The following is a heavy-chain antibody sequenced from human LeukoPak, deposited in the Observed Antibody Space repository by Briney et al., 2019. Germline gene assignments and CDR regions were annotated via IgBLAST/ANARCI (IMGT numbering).Heavy chain of an antibody. V-gene: IGHV4-59*01. J-gene: IGHJ6*04. CDR3: ARGDGDYDYYYYYGMDV. D-gene: IGHD4-17*01. CDR1: GGCLSSYY. CDR2: IYYSGST. Sequence: SETLSLTCTVSGGCLSSYYWSWIRQPPGKGLEWIGYIYYSGSTNYNPSLKSRVTISVDTSKNQFSLKLSSVTAADTAVYYCARGDGDYDYYYYYGMDVWGKGTTVTVSS.